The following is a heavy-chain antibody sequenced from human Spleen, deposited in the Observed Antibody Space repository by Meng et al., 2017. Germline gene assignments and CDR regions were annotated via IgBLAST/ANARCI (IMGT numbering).Heavy chain of an antibody. CDR3: TGGATYYYDPPI. CDR2: IRSKAYGGTT. V-gene: IGHV3-49*03. D-gene: IGHD3-22*01. J-gene: IGHJ3*02. CDR1: GFIFGDSA. Sequence: GGSLRLSCTASGFIFGDSAMRWFRQAPGKGLEWVSFIRSKAYGGTTEYAASVKGRFTISRDDSKNIAYLQMNSLKTEDTGVYYCTGGATYYYDPPIWGQGTMVTVSS.